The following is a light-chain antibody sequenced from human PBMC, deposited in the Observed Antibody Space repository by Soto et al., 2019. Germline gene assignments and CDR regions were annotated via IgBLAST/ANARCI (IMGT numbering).Light chain of an antibody. Sequence: VDRVTITCRASQSISSYLNWYEQKPGKAPKLLIYAASSLQSGVPSRFSGSGSGTDFTLTISSLQPEDFATYYCQQSYSTPITFGQGTRLEI. J-gene: IGKJ5*01. CDR3: QQSYSTPIT. CDR1: QSISSY. V-gene: IGKV1-39*01. CDR2: AAS.